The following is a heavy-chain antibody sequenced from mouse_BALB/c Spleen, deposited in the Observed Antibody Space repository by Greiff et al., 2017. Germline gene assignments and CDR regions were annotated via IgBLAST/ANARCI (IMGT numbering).Heavy chain of an antibody. CDR2: INPSSGYT. Sequence: VQLKQSAAELARPGASVKMSCKASGYTFTSYTMHWVKQRPGQGLEWIGYINPSSGYTEYNQKFKDKTTLTADKSSSTAYMQLSSLTSEDSAVYYCARSHYGSDYAMDYWGQGTSVTVSS. CDR1: GYTFTSYT. V-gene: IGHV1-4*02. D-gene: IGHD1-1*01. CDR3: ARSHYGSDYAMDY. J-gene: IGHJ4*01.